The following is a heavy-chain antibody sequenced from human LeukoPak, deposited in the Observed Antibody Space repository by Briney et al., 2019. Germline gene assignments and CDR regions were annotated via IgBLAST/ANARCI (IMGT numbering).Heavy chain of an antibody. J-gene: IGHJ4*02. CDR3: ARQTGSGLFILP. CDR1: GVSISSSNSY. Sequence: SETLSLTCTVSGVSISSSNSYWGWIRQPPGKGLEWIGSIYYSGNTYYNASLKSQVAISIDTSKHQFSLKLTSVTAPDPAVYYCARQTGSGLFILPGGQGTLVTVSS. V-gene: IGHV4-39*01. CDR2: IYYSGNT. D-gene: IGHD3/OR15-3a*01.